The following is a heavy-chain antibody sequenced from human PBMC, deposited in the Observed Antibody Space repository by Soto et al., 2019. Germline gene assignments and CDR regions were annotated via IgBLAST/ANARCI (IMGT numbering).Heavy chain of an antibody. CDR3: ASDPPLQYPYYYYGMDV. CDR2: IIPIFGTA. Sequence: QVQLVQSGAEVKKPGSSVKVSCKASGGTFSSYAISWVRQAPGQGLEWMGGIIPIFGTANYAQKFQGRVTITADESTRTAYMELSSLRSEDTAVYYCASDPPLQYPYYYYGMDVWGQGTTVTVSS. D-gene: IGHD4-4*01. CDR1: GGTFSSYA. J-gene: IGHJ6*02. V-gene: IGHV1-69*12.